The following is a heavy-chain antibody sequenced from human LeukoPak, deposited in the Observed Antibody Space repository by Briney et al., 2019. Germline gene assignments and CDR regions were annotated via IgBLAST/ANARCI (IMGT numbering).Heavy chain of an antibody. CDR1: GFTFDDYA. J-gene: IGHJ3*01. V-gene: IGHV3-9*01. CDR2: ISWNSGSI. Sequence: PGGSLRLSCAASGFTFDDYAMHWVRQAPGKGLEWVSGISWNSGSIGYADSVKGRFTISRDNAKNSLYLQMNSLRAEDSALYYCAKDMGPWGQGTMGTVSS. CDR3: AKDMGP.